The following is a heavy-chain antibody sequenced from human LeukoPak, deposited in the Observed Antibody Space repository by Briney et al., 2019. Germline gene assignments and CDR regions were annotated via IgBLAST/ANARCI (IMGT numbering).Heavy chain of an antibody. D-gene: IGHD6-6*01. CDR1: GGSFSGYY. J-gene: IGHJ4*02. CDR3: ARGLAARRAAAIGRYYFDY. Sequence: SETLSLTCAVYGGSFSGYYWSWIRQPPGKGPEWIGEINHSGSTNYNPSLKSRVTISVDTSKNQFSLKLSSVTAADTAVYYCARGLAARRAAAIGRYYFDYWGQGTLVTVSS. V-gene: IGHV4-34*01. CDR2: INHSGST.